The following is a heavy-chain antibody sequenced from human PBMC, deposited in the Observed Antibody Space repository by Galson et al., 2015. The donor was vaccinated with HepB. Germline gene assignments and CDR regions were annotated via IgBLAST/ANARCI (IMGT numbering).Heavy chain of an antibody. J-gene: IGHJ4*02. CDR1: GFTFSSYS. Sequence: SLRLSCAASGFTFSSYSMNWVRQAPGAGLEWVSYISVGRNTIYYVDSVKGRFTISRDNAKNLLYLQMNSLRAEDTAVYYCARDPGDDILTGYSHFDYWGQGTLVTVSS. V-gene: IGHV3-48*01. CDR2: ISVGRNTI. CDR3: ARDPGDDILTGYSHFDY. D-gene: IGHD3-9*01.